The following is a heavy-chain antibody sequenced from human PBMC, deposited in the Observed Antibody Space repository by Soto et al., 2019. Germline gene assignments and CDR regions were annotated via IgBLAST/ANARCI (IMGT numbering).Heavy chain of an antibody. V-gene: IGHV3-23*01. Sequence: EVRLFESGGCLVQPGGSLRLSCAASGFTFSVYAMSWVRQAPGKGLEWVSGISGSGDSTHYADSVKGRFTVSRDNSKSMLYLQTNSLRAEDTAIYYCAKALYGGFTYWGQGTLVTVSS. D-gene: IGHD3-10*01. J-gene: IGHJ4*02. CDR3: AKALYGGFTY. CDR1: GFTFSVYA. CDR2: ISGSGDST.